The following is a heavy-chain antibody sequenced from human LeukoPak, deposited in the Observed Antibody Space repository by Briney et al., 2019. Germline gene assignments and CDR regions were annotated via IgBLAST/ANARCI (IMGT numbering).Heavy chain of an antibody. CDR1: GGTFSSYG. Sequence: SCKASGGTFSSYGMHWVRQAPGKGLEWVAVISYDGSNKYYADSVKGRFTISRDNSKNTLYLQMNSLRAEDTAVYYCAKDLLTTVTPEHWGQGTLVTVSS. V-gene: IGHV3-30*18. D-gene: IGHD4-17*01. CDR2: ISYDGSNK. CDR3: AKDLLTTVTPEH. J-gene: IGHJ1*01.